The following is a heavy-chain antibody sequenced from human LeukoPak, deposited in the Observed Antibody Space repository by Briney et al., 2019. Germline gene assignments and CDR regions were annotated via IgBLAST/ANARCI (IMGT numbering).Heavy chain of an antibody. D-gene: IGHD3-22*01. Sequence: SETLSLTCTVSGGSISSYYWNWIRQPPGRGLEWIGYIYYSGSTNYNPSLKSRVTISVDASKNQFSLKVSSVTAADTAVYYCARGESSASNWFDPWGQGTLVTVSS. CDR2: IYYSGST. CDR1: GGSISSYY. J-gene: IGHJ5*02. V-gene: IGHV4-59*01. CDR3: ARGESSASNWFDP.